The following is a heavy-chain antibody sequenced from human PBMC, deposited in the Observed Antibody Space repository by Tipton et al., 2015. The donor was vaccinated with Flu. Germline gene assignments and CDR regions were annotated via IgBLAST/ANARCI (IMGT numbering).Heavy chain of an antibody. CDR2: TNWNGGRT. V-gene: IGHV3-20*04. J-gene: IGHJ4*02. Sequence: AVSGFTFDDYGMSWVRQVPGKGLEWVAVTNWNGGRTGYADSVKGRFTISRDNAKNSLDLQMNSLRVEDTAVYYCARDYAPPYYYDNSGYAYFDFWGQGTLVTVSS. D-gene: IGHD3-22*01. CDR1: GFTFDDYG. CDR3: ARDYAPPYYYDNSGYAYFDF.